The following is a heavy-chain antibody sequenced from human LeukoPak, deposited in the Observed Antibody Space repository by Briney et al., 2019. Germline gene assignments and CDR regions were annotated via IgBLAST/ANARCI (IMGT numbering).Heavy chain of an antibody. CDR3: ARVGLIAAAADY. D-gene: IGHD6-13*01. Sequence: GGSLRLSCAASGFTVSSNYMSWVRQAPGKRLEWVSVIYSGGSTYYADSVKGRFTISRDNSKNTLYLQMNSLRAEDTAVYYCARVGLIAAAADYWGQGTLVTVSS. V-gene: IGHV3-66*01. J-gene: IGHJ4*02. CDR2: IYSGGST. CDR1: GFTVSSNY.